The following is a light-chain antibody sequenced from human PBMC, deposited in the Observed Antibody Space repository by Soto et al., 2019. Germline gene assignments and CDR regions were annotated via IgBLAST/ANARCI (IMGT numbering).Light chain of an antibody. CDR1: SSDIGSYNL. Sequence: QSVLTQPASVSGSPGQSITISCSGTSSDIGSYNLVSWYQQHPGKAPQLMIYEATKRASGVSNRFSGSKSGNTASLTISGLQAEDEADYYCSSYTSSSTLVVFGGGTKLTVL. V-gene: IGLV2-14*02. CDR2: EAT. J-gene: IGLJ2*01. CDR3: SSYTSSSTLVV.